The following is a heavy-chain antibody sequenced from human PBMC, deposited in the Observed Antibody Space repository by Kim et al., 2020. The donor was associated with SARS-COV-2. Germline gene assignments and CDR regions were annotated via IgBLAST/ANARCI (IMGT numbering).Heavy chain of an antibody. Sequence: GGSLRLSCAASGFTVSSNYMSWVRQAPGKGLEWVSVIYSGGSTYYADSVKGRFTISRDNSKNTLYLQMNSLRAEDTAVYYCARASNACSSTSCKNRRYFDLWGRGTLVTVSS. CDR2: IYSGGST. J-gene: IGHJ2*01. D-gene: IGHD2-2*01. CDR3: ARASNACSSTSCKNRRYFDL. V-gene: IGHV3-53*01. CDR1: GFTVSSNY.